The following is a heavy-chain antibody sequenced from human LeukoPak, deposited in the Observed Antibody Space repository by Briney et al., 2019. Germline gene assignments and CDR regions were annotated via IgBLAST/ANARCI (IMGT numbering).Heavy chain of an antibody. Sequence: GGSLRLSCAASGFTVDSNYLSWVRQAPGKGLEWVSTIYTGGNTYYAASVKGRFTISRDFSKNTVFLHMDSLRAEDTAMYYCARGDDSGYYDYFDYWGQGALVTVSS. CDR2: IYTGGNT. CDR1: GFTVDSNY. J-gene: IGHJ4*02. V-gene: IGHV3-53*01. CDR3: ARGDDSGYYDYFDY. D-gene: IGHD3-22*01.